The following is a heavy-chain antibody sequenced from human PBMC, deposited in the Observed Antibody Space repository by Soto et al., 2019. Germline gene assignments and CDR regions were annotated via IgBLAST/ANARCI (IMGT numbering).Heavy chain of an antibody. J-gene: IGHJ6*02. CDR2: IYYSGST. Sequence: QVQLQESGPGLVKPSETLSLTCTVSGGSISSYYWSWIRQPPGKGLEWIGYIYYSGSTNYNPSLKSRVTVAVATSKNQCSLQLSSVTAADTAVYYCARRSPSHHYSYGMDVWGQGTTVTVSS. CDR3: ARRSPSHHYSYGMDV. CDR1: GGSISSYY. V-gene: IGHV4-59*01.